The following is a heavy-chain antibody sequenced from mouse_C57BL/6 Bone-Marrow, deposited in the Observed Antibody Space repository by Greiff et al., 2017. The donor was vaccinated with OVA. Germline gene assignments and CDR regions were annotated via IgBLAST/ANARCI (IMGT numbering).Heavy chain of an antibody. Sequence: QVQLQQPGAELVKPGASVKLSCKASGYTFTGYWMHWVKQRPGQGLEWIGMIHPNSGSTNYNEKFKSKATLTVDKSSSTAYMQLSSLTSEDSAVYYCARRVDDGYYGLYYFDDWGQGTTLTVSA. D-gene: IGHD2-3*01. CDR1: GYTFTGYW. V-gene: IGHV1-64*01. CDR2: IHPNSGST. CDR3: ARRVDDGYYGLYYFDD. J-gene: IGHJ2*01.